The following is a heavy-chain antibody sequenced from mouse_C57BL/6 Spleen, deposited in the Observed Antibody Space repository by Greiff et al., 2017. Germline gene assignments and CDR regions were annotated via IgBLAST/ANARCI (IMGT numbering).Heavy chain of an antibody. D-gene: IGHD3-1*01. CDR2: IYTRSGNT. CDR3: AREEAGLYAMDY. Sequence: VQLQQSGAELARPGASVKLSCKASGYTFTSYGISWVKQRTGQGLEWIGEIYTRSGNTYYNEKLKGRATLTADKSSSTAYMELRSLTSEDSAVYFCAREEAGLYAMDYWGQGTSVTVSS. CDR1: GYTFTSYG. J-gene: IGHJ4*01. V-gene: IGHV1-81*01.